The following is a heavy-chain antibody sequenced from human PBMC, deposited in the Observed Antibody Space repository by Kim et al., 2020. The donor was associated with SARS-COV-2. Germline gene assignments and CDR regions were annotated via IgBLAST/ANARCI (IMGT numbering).Heavy chain of an antibody. V-gene: IGHV3-30*04. J-gene: IGHJ4*02. CDR1: GFTFSSYA. D-gene: IGHD3-10*01. CDR2: ISYDGSNK. Sequence: GGSLRLSCAASGFTFSSYAMHWVRQAPGKGLEWVAVISYDGSNKYYADSVKGRFTISRDNSKNTLYLQMNSLRAEDTAVYYCARRPGLGSGKVDYWGQGTLVTVSS. CDR3: ARRPGLGSGKVDY.